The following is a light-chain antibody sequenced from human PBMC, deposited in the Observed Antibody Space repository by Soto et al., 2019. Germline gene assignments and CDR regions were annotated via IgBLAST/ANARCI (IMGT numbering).Light chain of an antibody. CDR3: SSYRTSNSYV. CDR2: EVS. Sequence: QSALTQTASVSGSPGQSITSSCSGTSSDVGDYNYVSWYQQHPGKAPKLLIYEVSNRPSGVSNRFSGSKSGNTASLTISGLQAEDEADYYCSSYRTSNSYVFGTGTKVTVL. J-gene: IGLJ1*01. CDR1: SSDVGDYNY. V-gene: IGLV2-14*01.